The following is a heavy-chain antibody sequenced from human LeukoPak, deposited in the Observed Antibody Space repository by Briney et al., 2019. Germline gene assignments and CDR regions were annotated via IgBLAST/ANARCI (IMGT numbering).Heavy chain of an antibody. CDR1: GFTFSSYG. J-gene: IGHJ4*02. CDR2: ISYDGSNK. CDR3: AKVAVGWYSSGWFDY. Sequence: GGSLRLSCAASGFTFSSYGMHWVRRAPGKGLEWVAVISYDGSNKYYADSVKGRFTISRDNSKNTLYLQMNSLRAEDTAVYYCAKVAVGWYSSGWFDYWGQGTLVTVSS. V-gene: IGHV3-30*18. D-gene: IGHD6-19*01.